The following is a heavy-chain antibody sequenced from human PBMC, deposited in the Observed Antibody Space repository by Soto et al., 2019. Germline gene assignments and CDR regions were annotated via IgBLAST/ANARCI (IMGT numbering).Heavy chain of an antibody. CDR2: ISSSGSTI. CDR1: GFTFSDYY. D-gene: IGHD2-2*01. Sequence: QVQLVETGGGLVKPGGSLRLSCAASGFTFSDYYMSWIRQAPGKGLEWVSYISSSGSTIYYADSVKGRFTISRDNAKNSLYLQMNSLRAEDTAVYYCASTSEPAARSWFDPWGQGTLVTVSS. J-gene: IGHJ5*02. V-gene: IGHV3-11*01. CDR3: ASTSEPAARSWFDP.